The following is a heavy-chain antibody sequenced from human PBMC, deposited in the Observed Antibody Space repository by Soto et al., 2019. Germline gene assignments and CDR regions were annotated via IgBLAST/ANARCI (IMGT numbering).Heavy chain of an antibody. CDR1: GGSISSHY. CDR3: GRAYDSSIPFGL. D-gene: IGHD3-22*01. Sequence: TSETLSLTCTVSGGSISSHYWSWIRQPPGKGLEWIGYIYYSGSTKYKPSLKSRFTISVDTPKNQVSLTLSSVTAADTAVYYCGRAYDSSIPFGLWGQGILVTVSS. J-gene: IGHJ4*02. CDR2: IYYSGST. V-gene: IGHV4-59*11.